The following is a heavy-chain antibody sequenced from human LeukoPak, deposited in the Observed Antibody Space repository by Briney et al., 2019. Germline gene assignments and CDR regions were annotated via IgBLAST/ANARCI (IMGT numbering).Heavy chain of an antibody. CDR2: IYPGDSDT. CDR1: GYTFSSYW. J-gene: IGHJ4*02. Sequence: GESLKISCKSSGYTFSSYWIGWVRQMPGKGLEGMGIIYPGDSDTRYSPSLQGQVTISVATSIGTAYLQWSSLKASDTASYYCARQNDFRLDYWGQGTLVTVSS. CDR3: ARQNDFRLDY. D-gene: IGHD3-3*01. V-gene: IGHV5-51*01.